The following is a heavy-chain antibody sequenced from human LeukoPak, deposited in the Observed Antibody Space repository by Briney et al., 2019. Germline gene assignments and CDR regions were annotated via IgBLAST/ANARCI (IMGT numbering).Heavy chain of an antibody. CDR3: ARSQVVATGDY. CDR1: GYSFTSYW. Sequence: GESLKISCKGSGYSFTSYWIGRVRQMAGKGLEWMGIIYSGDCDTRYSTSSQGQVTTSANKSISTAYLQWSSLKASDTAMYYCARSQVVATGDYWGQGTLVTVSS. J-gene: IGHJ4*02. CDR2: IYSGDCDT. V-gene: IGHV5-51*01. D-gene: IGHD2-15*01.